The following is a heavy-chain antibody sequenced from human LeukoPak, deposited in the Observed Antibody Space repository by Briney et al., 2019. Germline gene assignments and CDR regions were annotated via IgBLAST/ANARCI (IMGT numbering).Heavy chain of an antibody. J-gene: IGHJ4*02. D-gene: IGHD1-7*01. Sequence: ASVKVSCKASGYTFTSYFMHWVRQAPGQWLEWMGIINPSGGSTSYAQKFQGRVTMTTDTSTSTAYMELRSLRSDDTAVYYCARDLELLDYWGQGTLVTVSS. CDR3: ARDLELLDY. V-gene: IGHV1-46*01. CDR2: INPSGGST. CDR1: GYTFTSYF.